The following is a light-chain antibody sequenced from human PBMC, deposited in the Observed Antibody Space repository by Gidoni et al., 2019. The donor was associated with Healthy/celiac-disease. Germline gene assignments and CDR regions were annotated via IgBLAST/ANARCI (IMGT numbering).Light chain of an antibody. Sequence: IQRTPSPSSLSASVGDRVTLTCQASQDISNHLNWYQQKPGKATKLLIYDASNLETGVPLRFSGSGSVTYFTFTIRRLQPEDTATYYCQQYDNLPALTFGGGTKVEIK. CDR1: QDISNH. CDR2: DAS. CDR3: QQYDNLPALT. J-gene: IGKJ4*01. V-gene: IGKV1-33*01.